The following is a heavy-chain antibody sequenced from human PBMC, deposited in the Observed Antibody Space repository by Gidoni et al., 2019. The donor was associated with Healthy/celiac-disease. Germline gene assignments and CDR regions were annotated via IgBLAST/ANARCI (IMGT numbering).Heavy chain of an antibody. CDR1: GSTFSSYA. V-gene: IGHV3-30-3*01. CDR2: ISYDGSNK. J-gene: IGHJ4*02. Sequence: QVHLAESGGGVVQPGMSLRLPWAASGSTFSSYALHWVRQAPGKGLEWVAVISYDGSNKYYADSVKGRFTISRDNSKNTLYLQMNSLRAEDTAVYYCARDASLPHVLTTVTTSLDYWGQGTLVTVSS. CDR3: ARDASLPHVLTTVTTSLDY. D-gene: IGHD4-17*01.